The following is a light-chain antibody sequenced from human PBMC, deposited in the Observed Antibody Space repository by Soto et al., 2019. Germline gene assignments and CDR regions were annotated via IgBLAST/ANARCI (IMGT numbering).Light chain of an antibody. V-gene: IGKV1D-16*01. CDR3: QQYNIYPLT. Sequence: DVQMTQSPSSLSASVGDRVTITCRASQDINSYLAWYQQKPGNAPKSLIYAASSLQTGVPSTFSGSESGTDFTLTISNLQPEDSATYYCQQYNIYPLTFGGGTKVEIK. J-gene: IGKJ4*01. CDR2: AAS. CDR1: QDINSY.